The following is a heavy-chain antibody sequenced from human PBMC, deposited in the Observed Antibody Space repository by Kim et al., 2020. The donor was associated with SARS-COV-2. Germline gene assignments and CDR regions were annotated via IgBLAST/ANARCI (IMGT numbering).Heavy chain of an antibody. CDR3: AKGQAARLIYYYYYMDV. CDR1: GFTFSSYA. V-gene: IGHV3-23*01. J-gene: IGHJ6*03. CDR2: ISGSGGST. D-gene: IGHD6-6*01. Sequence: GGSLRLSCAASGFTFSSYAMSWVRQAPGKGLEWVSAISGSGGSTYYADSVKGRFTISRDNSKNTLYLQMNSLRAEDTAVYYCAKGQAARLIYYYYYMDVWGKGTTVTVSS.